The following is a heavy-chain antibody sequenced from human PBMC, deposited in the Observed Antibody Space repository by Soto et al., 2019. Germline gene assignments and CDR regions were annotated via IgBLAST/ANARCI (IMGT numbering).Heavy chain of an antibody. J-gene: IGHJ6*02. CDR2: IYPSDSDT. D-gene: IGHD2-21*01. CDR3: VRGKAWNYAYGMEV. V-gene: IGHV5-51*01. Sequence: GESLKSSCKGSGYSFLNHWIGWLRHKPGKGLEWMGLIYPSDSDTRYSPSFRGQVITSADKSISSAFLQWNSLKASDTAIYYCVRGKAWNYAYGMEVWGQGTTGTV. CDR1: GYSFLNHW.